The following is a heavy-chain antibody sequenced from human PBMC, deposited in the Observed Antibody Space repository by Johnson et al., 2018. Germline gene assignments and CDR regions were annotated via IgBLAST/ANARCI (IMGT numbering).Heavy chain of an antibody. Sequence: VQLVESGGGLGQPGGSLRLSCEASGFTFSSYSMNWVRQAPGKGLEWVSSISSGSTYIYYADSLKGRFTISRDNAKNSRYLQMNSLRAEDTAGYYCARDPYDSSGYNAFDLWGQGTMVTVSS. D-gene: IGHD3-22*01. J-gene: IGHJ3*01. V-gene: IGHV3-21*01. CDR1: GFTFSSYS. CDR3: ARDPYDSSGYNAFDL. CDR2: ISSGSTYI.